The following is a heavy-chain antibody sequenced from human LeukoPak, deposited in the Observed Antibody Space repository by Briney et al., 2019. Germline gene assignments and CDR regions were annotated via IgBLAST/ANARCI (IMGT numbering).Heavy chain of an antibody. V-gene: IGHV3-30*05. CDR1: GFTFSTYG. CDR2: IRSDGSNT. J-gene: IGHJ4*02. D-gene: IGHD6-19*01. CDR3: ARILSSAWGELGY. Sequence: GRSLRLSCAASGFTFSTYGMHWVRQAPGKGLEWVAFIRSDGSNTYYADSVKGRFTISRDNSKNTLYMQMNSLRAEDTAVYYCARILSSAWGELGYWGQGTLVTVSS.